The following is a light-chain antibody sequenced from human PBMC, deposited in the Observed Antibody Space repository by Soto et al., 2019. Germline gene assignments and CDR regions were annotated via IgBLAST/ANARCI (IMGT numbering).Light chain of an antibody. CDR1: QSVHSW. CDR2: DVS. CDR3: QQYNSYSLT. V-gene: IGKV1-5*01. J-gene: IGKJ3*01. Sequence: DIPMTQAPSTLAASVGDSVTITCRASQSVHSWLAWYQQKPGKAPKLLIYDVSKLESGVPSRFSGSGSGTEFTLTISSLQPDDFATYYCQQYNSYSLTFGPGTKVDIK.